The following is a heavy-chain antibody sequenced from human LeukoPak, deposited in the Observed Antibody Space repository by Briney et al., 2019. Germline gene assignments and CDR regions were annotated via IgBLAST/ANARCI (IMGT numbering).Heavy chain of an antibody. Sequence: PGGSLRLSCTASGLTFSTHGMHWFRQAPGKGLQWVAGISFDGSRIYYADSVKGRFTISRDNSKNTLYLQMDSLRTEDTAVYFCANGRSTISAPEFAYWGQGTLVTVSS. V-gene: IGHV3-30*18. CDR1: GLTFSTHG. CDR3: ANGRSTISAPEFAY. CDR2: ISFDGSRI. D-gene: IGHD5-24*01. J-gene: IGHJ4*02.